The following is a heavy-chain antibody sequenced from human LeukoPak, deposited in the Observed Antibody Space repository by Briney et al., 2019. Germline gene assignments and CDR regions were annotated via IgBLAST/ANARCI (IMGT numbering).Heavy chain of an antibody. Sequence: SGGSLRLSCAASGFTFSSFWMSWVRQAPGKGLEWVANIKEDGSEKYYVDSVKGRFTISRDNAKNSLYLQMNSLRAEDTAVYYCARDKRPEGVYYMDVWGKGTTVTVSS. CDR2: IKEDGSEK. CDR3: ARDKRPEGVYYMDV. D-gene: IGHD3-16*01. J-gene: IGHJ6*03. CDR1: GFTFSSFW. V-gene: IGHV3-7*01.